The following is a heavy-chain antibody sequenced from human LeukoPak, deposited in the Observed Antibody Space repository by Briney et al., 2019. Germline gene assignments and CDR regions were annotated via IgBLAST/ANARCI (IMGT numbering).Heavy chain of an antibody. Sequence: GASVKVSCKASGYTFPDYYIHWVRQAPGQGLEWIGFINPNSGGTHYAQRFQGRVTMTRDTSISTAYMELSRLRFDDTAVYYCATGERLVPAAMWFDYWGQGTLVTVSS. CDR2: INPNSGGT. V-gene: IGHV1-2*02. D-gene: IGHD2-2*01. CDR3: ATGERLVPAAMWFDY. J-gene: IGHJ4*02. CDR1: GYTFPDYY.